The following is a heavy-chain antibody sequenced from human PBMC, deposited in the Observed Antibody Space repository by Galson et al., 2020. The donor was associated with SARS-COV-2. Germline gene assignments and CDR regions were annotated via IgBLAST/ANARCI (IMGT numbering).Heavy chain of an antibody. D-gene: IGHD3-10*01. V-gene: IGHV4-59*08. CDR2: LYYGGNT. CDR3: ARLPVVRGVDC. CDR1: GGSISTYY. J-gene: IGHJ4*02. Sequence: SQTLSLTCTVSGGSISTYYWSWIRQPPGKGLEWIGYLYYGGNTNYNPSLQSRVTISVDTSKSQFSLKLNSVTAADTAVYYCARLPVVRGVDCWGQGILVTVTS.